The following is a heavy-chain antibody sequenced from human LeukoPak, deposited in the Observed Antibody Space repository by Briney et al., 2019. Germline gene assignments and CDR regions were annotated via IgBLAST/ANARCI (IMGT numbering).Heavy chain of an antibody. CDR1: GFTFTSYS. V-gene: IGHV3-48*01. CDR2: ISSSSSTI. CDR3: ARKTVSTKSILTGSSYYYYRDV. D-gene: IGHD3-9*01. Sequence: GGSLRLSCAASGFTFTSYSMNWVRQAPGEGMEWVSYISSSSSTIYYAHSVEGRFTISRDNAKNSLYLQMNSLRAEDTAVYYCARKTVSTKSILTGSSYYYYRDVWGKGTTVTVSS. J-gene: IGHJ6*03.